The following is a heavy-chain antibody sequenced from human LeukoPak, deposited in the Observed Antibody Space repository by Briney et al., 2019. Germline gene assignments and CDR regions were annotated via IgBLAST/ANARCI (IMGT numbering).Heavy chain of an antibody. CDR1: GGSISTYY. V-gene: IGHV4-59*01. Sequence: SETLSLTCAVSGGSISTYYWSWIRQPPGKGLEWIGYIYYSGSTNYNPSLKSRVTISVDTSKNQFSLKLSSVTAADTAVYYCARRPYDGDYFDYWGQGTLVTVSS. CDR3: ARRPYDGDYFDY. CDR2: IYYSGST. D-gene: IGHD3-3*01. J-gene: IGHJ4*02.